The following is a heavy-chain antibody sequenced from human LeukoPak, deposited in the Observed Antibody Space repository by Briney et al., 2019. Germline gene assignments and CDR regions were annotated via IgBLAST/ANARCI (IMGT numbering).Heavy chain of an antibody. CDR1: GFTFDDYA. V-gene: IGHV3-9*01. J-gene: IGHJ4*02. CDR3: ARADY. Sequence: GGSLRLSCAASGFTFDDYAMHWVRQAPGKGLEWVSGISWNSGSIGYADSVKGRFTISRDNAKNSLYLQMNSLRAGDTALYYCARADYWGQGTLVTVSS. CDR2: ISWNSGSI.